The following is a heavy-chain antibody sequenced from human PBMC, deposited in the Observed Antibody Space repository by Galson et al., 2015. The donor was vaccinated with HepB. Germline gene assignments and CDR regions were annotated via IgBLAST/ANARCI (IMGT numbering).Heavy chain of an antibody. J-gene: IGHJ4*02. D-gene: IGHD5-24*01. Sequence: LSLTCAVYGGSFSGYYWSWIRQPPGKGLEWIGEINHSGSTYYNPSLKSRVTISVDRSKNQFSLKLSSVTAADTAVYYCAGGSRDGWQYFDYWGQGTLVTVSS. CDR3: AGGSRDGWQYFDY. CDR1: GGSFSGYY. V-gene: IGHV4-34*01. CDR2: INHSGST.